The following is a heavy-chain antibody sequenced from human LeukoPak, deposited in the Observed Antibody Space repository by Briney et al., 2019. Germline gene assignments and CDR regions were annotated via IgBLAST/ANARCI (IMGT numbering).Heavy chain of an antibody. CDR1: GYTFTSYD. Sequence: GASVKVSCKASGYTFTSYDINWVRQATGQGLEWMGWMNPNSGNTGYAQKFQGRVTMTRNTSISTAYMELSSLRSEDTAVYYCARAQHYYDSSGYYSDAFDIWGQGTMVTVSS. CDR2: MNPNSGNT. CDR3: ARAQHYYDSSGYYSDAFDI. V-gene: IGHV1-8*01. J-gene: IGHJ3*02. D-gene: IGHD3-22*01.